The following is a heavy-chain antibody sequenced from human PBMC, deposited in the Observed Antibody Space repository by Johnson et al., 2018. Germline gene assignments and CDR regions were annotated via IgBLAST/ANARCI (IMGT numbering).Heavy chain of an antibody. Sequence: QVQLVQSGGGVVQPGRSLRLSCAASGFTFSNYGIHWVRQAPGKGLEWVAVLSYDGSNEYYADSVRGRFIISRDNSKNTLFLQMNSLRAEDTAGYYCARDQDCSRTSWLGMDVWGQGTTVTVSS. J-gene: IGHJ6*02. D-gene: IGHD2-2*01. CDR3: ARDQDCSRTSWLGMDV. V-gene: IGHV3-30*03. CDR2: LSYDGSNE. CDR1: GFTFSNYG.